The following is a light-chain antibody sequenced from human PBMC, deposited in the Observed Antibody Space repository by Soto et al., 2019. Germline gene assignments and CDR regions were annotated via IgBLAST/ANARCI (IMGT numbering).Light chain of an antibody. J-gene: IGKJ1*01. V-gene: IGKV1-9*01. CDR1: QGISNY. CDR2: AAS. CDR3: QQFNSYPRT. Sequence: DIQFTHSPSFLSASVGDRVTITCRSSQGISNYLAWYQQKPGKAPKLLIYAASTLQSGVPSRFSGSGSGTEFTLVISSLQSEDFATYYCQQFNSYPRTFGQGTKVDIK.